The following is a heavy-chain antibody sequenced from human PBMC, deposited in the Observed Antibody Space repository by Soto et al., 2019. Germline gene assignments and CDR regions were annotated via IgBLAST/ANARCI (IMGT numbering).Heavy chain of an antibody. Sequence: PGGSLRLSCEASGFAFSSYAMHWVRQAPGKGLEWVGVISYDGNYIYYADSVKGRFTISRDNSNNTLYVQVNSLRPEDTAVYYCPKRILPGGIRPYALDVWGQGATVT. V-gene: IGHV3-30*18. J-gene: IGHJ6*02. CDR1: GFAFSSYA. CDR2: ISYDGNYI. CDR3: PKRILPGGIRPYALDV. D-gene: IGHD2-2*01.